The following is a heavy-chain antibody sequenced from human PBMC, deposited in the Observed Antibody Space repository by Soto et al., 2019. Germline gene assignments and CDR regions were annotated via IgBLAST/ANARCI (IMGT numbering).Heavy chain of an antibody. Sequence: QVQLVQSGAEVKKPGSSVKVSCKASGDTFSSYTISWVRQAPGQGLEWMGRIIPILGIANYAQKFQGRVTITADKSTSTAYMELSSLRSEDTAVYYCAGRDMVRGVIVSYYMDVWGKGTTVTVSS. CDR2: IIPILGIA. CDR3: AGRDMVRGVIVSYYMDV. V-gene: IGHV1-69*02. D-gene: IGHD3-10*01. CDR1: GDTFSSYT. J-gene: IGHJ6*03.